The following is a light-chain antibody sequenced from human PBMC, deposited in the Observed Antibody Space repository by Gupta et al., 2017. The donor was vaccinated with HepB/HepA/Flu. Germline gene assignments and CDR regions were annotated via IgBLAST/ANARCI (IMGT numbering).Light chain of an antibody. Sequence: EIVMTQSPSTLSVSPGERATLSCRASQSVSSNLAWYQQKPGQAPRLLIYGASTRATGIPARFSGSGSGTEFTLTISSLQSEDFAVYYCQQESNWLCSFGQGTKLEIK. J-gene: IGKJ2*04. CDR2: GAS. V-gene: IGKV3-15*01. CDR1: QSVSSN. CDR3: QQESNWLCS.